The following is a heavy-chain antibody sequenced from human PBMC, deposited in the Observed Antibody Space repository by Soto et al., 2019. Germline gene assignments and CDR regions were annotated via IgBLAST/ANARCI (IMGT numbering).Heavy chain of an antibody. CDR1: GGTFSSYA. V-gene: IGHV1-69*13. CDR3: AGYHKPQGEYYDSSVYLDY. CDR2: IIPIFGTA. Sequence: GASVKVSCKASGGTFSSYAISWVRQAPGQGLEWMGGIIPIFGTANYAQKFQGRVTITADESTSTAYMELSSLRSEDTAVYYCAGYHKPQGEYYDSSVYLDYWGQGTLVTVSS. D-gene: IGHD3-22*01. J-gene: IGHJ4*02.